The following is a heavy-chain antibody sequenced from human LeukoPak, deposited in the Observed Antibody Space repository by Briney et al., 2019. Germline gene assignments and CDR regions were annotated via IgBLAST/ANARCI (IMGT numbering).Heavy chain of an antibody. J-gene: IGHJ6*02. CDR3: AIQCYYGSGDSCGTDV. V-gene: IGHV4-61*05. CDR2: IYYGGST. D-gene: IGHD3-10*01. CDR1: GGSISSSSYY. Sequence: SETLSLTCTVSGGSISSSSYYWGWIRQPPGKGLEWIGYIYYGGSTNYNPSLKSRVTISADTPKNQFSLKLSFVTAADTAVYYCAIQCYYGSGDSCGTDVWGQGTTVTVSS.